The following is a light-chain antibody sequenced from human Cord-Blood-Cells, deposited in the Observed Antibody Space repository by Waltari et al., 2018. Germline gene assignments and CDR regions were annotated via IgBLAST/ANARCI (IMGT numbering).Light chain of an antibody. J-gene: IGKJ2*03. Sequence: AIRMTQSPSSFSASTGARVTLTCRASQGISSYLAWYQQKPGKAPKLLIYAASTLQIGVPSRFSGSGAGTDFTLTISCLQSEDFATYYCQQYYSYPESFGQGTKLEIK. CDR3: QQYYSYPES. V-gene: IGKV1-8*01. CDR2: AAS. CDR1: QGISSY.